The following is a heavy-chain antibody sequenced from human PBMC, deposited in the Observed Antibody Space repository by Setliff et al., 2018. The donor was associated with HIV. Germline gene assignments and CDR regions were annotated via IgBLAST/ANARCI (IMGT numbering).Heavy chain of an antibody. V-gene: IGHV1-8*02. J-gene: IGHJ6*03. Sequence: GPSVKVSCKASGYTFTSYDINWVRQATGQGLEWMGWMNPNSGNTGYAQKFQGRLTMTRNTSISTAYMEVSSLRSEDTAVYYCARAYNIWSDYNYYYSYFMGVWGKGTAVTVSS. CDR2: MNPNSGNT. CDR3: ARAYNIWSDYNYYYSYFMGV. CDR1: GYTFTSYD. D-gene: IGHD3-3*01.